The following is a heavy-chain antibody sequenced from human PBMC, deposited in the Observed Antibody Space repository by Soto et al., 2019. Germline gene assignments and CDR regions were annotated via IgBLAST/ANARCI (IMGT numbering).Heavy chain of an antibody. Sequence: QITLKESGPTLSRPTQTLTLTCIFSVFSLTTGGMGVGWIRRPPGKALEWLASIHWNEDKRYSPSPESTLTITKDTSKDPVALTLTNTDPVDTPTYYCAYNPRYYSDSKGQKAAAFHIWRQGTLVTVSS. CDR3: AYNPRYYSDSKGQKAAAFHI. CDR2: IHWNEDK. V-gene: IGHV2-5*01. D-gene: IGHD3-22*01. J-gene: IGHJ3*02. CDR1: VFSLTTGGMG.